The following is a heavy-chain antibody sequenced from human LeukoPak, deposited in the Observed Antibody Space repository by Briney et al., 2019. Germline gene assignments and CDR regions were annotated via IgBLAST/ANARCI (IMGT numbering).Heavy chain of an antibody. CDR2: IYTSGST. D-gene: IGHD4-17*01. J-gene: IGHJ3*02. CDR3: ARDVGSHYGDYVVAAFDI. CDR1: GGSISSYY. V-gene: IGHV4-4*07. Sequence: SETLSLTCAVSGGSISSYYWSWIRQPAGKGLEWIGRIYTSGSTNYNPSLKSRVTMSVDTSKNQFSLKLSSVTAADTAVYYCARDVGSHYGDYVVAAFDIWGQGTMVTVSS.